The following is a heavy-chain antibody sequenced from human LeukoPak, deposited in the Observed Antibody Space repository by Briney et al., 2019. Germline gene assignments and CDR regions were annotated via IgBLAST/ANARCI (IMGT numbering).Heavy chain of an antibody. V-gene: IGHV3-9*01. Sequence: PGRSLRLSCAASGFTFDDYAMHWVRQAPGKGLEWVSGISWNSGSIGYADSVKGRFTISRDNAKNSLYLQMNSLRAEDTALYYCAKDSGYDWYFDYWGQGTLVTVSS. J-gene: IGHJ4*02. CDR1: GFTFDDYA. CDR2: ISWNSGSI. CDR3: AKDSGYDWYFDY. D-gene: IGHD5-12*01.